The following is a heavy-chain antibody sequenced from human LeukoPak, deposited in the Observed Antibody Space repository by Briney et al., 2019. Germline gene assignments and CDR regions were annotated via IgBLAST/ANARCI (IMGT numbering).Heavy chain of an antibody. CDR1: GYTSTSYG. CDR2: ISAYNGNT. J-gene: IGHJ5*02. V-gene: IGHV1-18*01. Sequence: GASVKVSCKASGYTSTSYGISWVRQAPGQGLEWMGWISAYNGNTNYAQKLQGRVTMTTDTSTSTAYMELRSLRSDDTAVYYCARTRRLTPLNWFDPWGQGTLVTVSS. D-gene: IGHD7-27*01. CDR3: ARTRRLTPLNWFDP.